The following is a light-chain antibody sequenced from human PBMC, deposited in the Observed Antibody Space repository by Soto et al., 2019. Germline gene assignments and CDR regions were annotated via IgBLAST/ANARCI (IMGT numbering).Light chain of an antibody. V-gene: IGKV1-12*01. Sequence: DIQMTQSPSFVSASAGDRVTITCRASQAVSTWLAWYQQKPGGAPQLLIYAASTLQSGAPSRFSGSGSGTDFTLTGRSLPAEDCASYYCQQANSFARTFGGGTKVEIK. CDR2: AAS. CDR3: QQANSFART. CDR1: QAVSTW. J-gene: IGKJ4*01.